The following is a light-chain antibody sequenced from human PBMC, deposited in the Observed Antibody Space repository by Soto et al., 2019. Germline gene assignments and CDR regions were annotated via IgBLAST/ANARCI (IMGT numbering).Light chain of an antibody. CDR2: GAS. CDR3: QDYGSSRT. Sequence: ETVLTQSPGTLSLSPGERATLSCRASQSVSSSYLAWYQQKPGQAPRLLIYGASSRATGIPDRFSGSGSGTDFTLTISRLEPEDFAVYYCQDYGSSRTFGQGIRVEIK. CDR1: QSVSSSY. J-gene: IGKJ1*01. V-gene: IGKV3-20*01.